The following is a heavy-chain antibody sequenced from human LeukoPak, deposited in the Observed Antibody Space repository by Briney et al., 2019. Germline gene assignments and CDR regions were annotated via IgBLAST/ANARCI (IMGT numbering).Heavy chain of an antibody. D-gene: IGHD3-10*01. CDR3: ARSSWFGELSSFDP. V-gene: IGHV4-59*01. CDR2: IYYSGST. Sequence: SETLSLTCTVSGGSISSYYGSWIRQPPGKGLEWIGYIYYSGSTNYNPSLKSRVTISVDTSKNQFSLKLSSVTAADTAVYYCARSSWFGELSSFDPWGQGTLVTVSS. J-gene: IGHJ5*02. CDR1: GGSISSYY.